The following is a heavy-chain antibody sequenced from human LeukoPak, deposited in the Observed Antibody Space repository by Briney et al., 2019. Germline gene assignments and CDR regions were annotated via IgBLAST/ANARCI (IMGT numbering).Heavy chain of an antibody. CDR3: AKDPPYYDFWSGYYH. D-gene: IGHD3-3*01. CDR1: GFTFSSYG. CDR2: IWYDGSNK. J-gene: IGHJ4*02. V-gene: IGHV3-33*06. Sequence: GGSLRLSCAASGFTFSSYGMHWVRQAPGKGLEWVAVIWYDGSNKYYADSVKGRFTISRDNSKNTLYLQMNSLRAEDTAVYYCAKDPPYYDFWSGYYHWGQGTLVTVSS.